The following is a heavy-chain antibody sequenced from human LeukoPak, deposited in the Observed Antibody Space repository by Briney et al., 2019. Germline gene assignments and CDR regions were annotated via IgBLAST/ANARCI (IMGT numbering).Heavy chain of an antibody. D-gene: IGHD3-9*01. CDR3: ASKYYDILTGYPC. Sequence: SVKVSCKASGGTFSSYAISWVRQAPGQGLEWMGGIIPIFGTANYAQKFQGRVTITADKSTSTAYMELSSLRSEDTAVYYCASKYYDILTGYPCWGQGTLVTVSS. CDR2: IIPIFGTA. V-gene: IGHV1-69*06. CDR1: GGTFSSYA. J-gene: IGHJ4*02.